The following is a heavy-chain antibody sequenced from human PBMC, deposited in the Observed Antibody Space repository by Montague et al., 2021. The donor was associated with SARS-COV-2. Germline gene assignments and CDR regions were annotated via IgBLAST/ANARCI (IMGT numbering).Heavy chain of an antibody. D-gene: IGHD4-17*01. Sequence: PALVKPTQTLTLTCTFSGFSLNTSGMCVSWIRQPPGKALEWLALIDWDGDQYYSISLKTRLTISKDTSKNQVVLTMTNMDPIDTATYYCARSYGDYRDSYFDYWGPGTLVTVSS. CDR1: GFSLNTSGMC. CDR2: IDWDGDQ. J-gene: IGHJ4*02. V-gene: IGHV2-70*01. CDR3: ARSYGDYRDSYFDY.